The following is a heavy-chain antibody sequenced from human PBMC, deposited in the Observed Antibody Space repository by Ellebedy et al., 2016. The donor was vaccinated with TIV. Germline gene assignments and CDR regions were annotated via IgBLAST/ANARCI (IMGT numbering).Heavy chain of an antibody. Sequence: PGGSLRLSCAASGFTFSSYAMSWVRQAPGKGLEWVSAISGSGGSTYYADSVKGRFTISRDNSKNTLYLQMNSLRAEATDVYYCATPSGTTRNAFDIWGQGTMVTVSS. J-gene: IGHJ3*02. CDR2: ISGSGGST. V-gene: IGHV3-23*01. CDR1: GFTFSSYA. CDR3: ATPSGTTRNAFDI. D-gene: IGHD1-1*01.